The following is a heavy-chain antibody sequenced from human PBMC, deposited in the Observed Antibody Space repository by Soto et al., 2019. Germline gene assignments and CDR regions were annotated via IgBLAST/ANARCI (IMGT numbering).Heavy chain of an antibody. CDR3: VLEPSGIAAGLVDD. D-gene: IGHD6-6*01. Sequence: SLKLSCAASGFTFSDYYMSWIRQAPGKGLEWVSYISSSGSTIYYADSVKGRFTISRDNAKNSLYLQMNSLRAEDTAVYYCVLEPSGIAAGLVDDCGQGTSVTGSS. CDR2: ISSSGSTI. J-gene: IGHJ4*02. V-gene: IGHV3-11*01. CDR1: GFTFSDYY.